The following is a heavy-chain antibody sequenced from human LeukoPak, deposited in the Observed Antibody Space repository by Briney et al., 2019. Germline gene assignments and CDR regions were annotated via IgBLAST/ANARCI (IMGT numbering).Heavy chain of an antibody. CDR1: AYTLTDLS. Sequence: ASVNVSCKVSAYTLTDLSLHWMRQAPGQAFERMGGFAPKDSTTIYAQQFQGRVTMTDDTSIDTTYLELSGLTAGDTALYFCAADFLVSGGSYYHGLWGQGNLLSVSS. CDR2: FAPKDSTT. CDR3: AADFLVSGGSYYHGL. V-gene: IGHV1-24*01. J-gene: IGHJ4*02. D-gene: IGHD3-10*01.